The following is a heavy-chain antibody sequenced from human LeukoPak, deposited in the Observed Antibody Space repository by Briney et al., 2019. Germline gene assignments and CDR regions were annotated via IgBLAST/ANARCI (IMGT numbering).Heavy chain of an antibody. V-gene: IGHV4-34*01. CDR2: INHSGST. CDR3: ARLGVDSSSWYFYYYGMDV. CDR1: GGSFRGYY. D-gene: IGHD6-13*01. J-gene: IGHJ6*02. Sequence: SETLSLTCAVYGGSFRGYYWSWIRQPPGKGLEWIGEINHSGSTNYNPSLKSRVTISVDTSKNQFSLKLSSVTAADTAVYYCARLGVDSSSWYFYYYGMDVWGQGTTVTVSS.